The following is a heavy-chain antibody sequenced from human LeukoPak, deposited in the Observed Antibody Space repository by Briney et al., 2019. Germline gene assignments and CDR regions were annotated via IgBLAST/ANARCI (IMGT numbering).Heavy chain of an antibody. D-gene: IGHD3-10*01. J-gene: IGHJ3*02. CDR2: ISSSSCYM. CDR1: GFTFSNYN. Sequence: GRSLRLSCAASGFTFSNYNMNWVRQAPGKGLEWVSSISSSSCYMYYADSVKGRFTISRDNAKNSLYLQMNSLRVEDTAVYYCARVSDDAFDIWGQGTMVTVSS. CDR3: ARVSDDAFDI. V-gene: IGHV3-21*01.